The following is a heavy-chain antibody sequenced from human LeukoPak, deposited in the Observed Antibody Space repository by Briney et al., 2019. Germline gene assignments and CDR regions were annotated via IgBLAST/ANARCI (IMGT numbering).Heavy chain of an antibody. CDR1: GGSIDSYY. D-gene: IGHD2-2*01. V-gene: IGHV4-59*01. CDR2: IYYTGST. Sequence: NTSETLSLTCTVSGGSIDSYYWSWIRQPPGKGLEWIGYIYYTGSTEYHPSLKSRVTISLDTSKNQFSLKLTSVTAADTAVYYCARVYQSAEYYFDYWGQGNLVSVSS. CDR3: ARVYQSAEYYFDY. J-gene: IGHJ4*02.